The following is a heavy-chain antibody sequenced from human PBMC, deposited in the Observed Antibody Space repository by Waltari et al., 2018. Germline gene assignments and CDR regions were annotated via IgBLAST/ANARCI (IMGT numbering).Heavy chain of an antibody. Sequence: EVQLVQSGAEVKKPGATVKISCKASGYTFTDYYMHWVQQAPGKGLEWMGRVDPEDGETIYAEKFQGRVTITADTSTDTAYMELSSLRSEDTAVYYCATWYDSSGYYKVGMDYYYYYMDVWGKGTTVTVSS. D-gene: IGHD3-22*01. CDR3: ATWYDSSGYYKVGMDYYYYYMDV. CDR2: VDPEDGET. V-gene: IGHV1-69-2*01. J-gene: IGHJ6*03. CDR1: GYTFTDYY.